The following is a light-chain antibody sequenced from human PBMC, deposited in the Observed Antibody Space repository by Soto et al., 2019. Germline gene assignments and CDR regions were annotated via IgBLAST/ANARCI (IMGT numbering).Light chain of an antibody. CDR2: EVN. CDR3: ASYTRIITWV. V-gene: IGLV2-14*01. CDR1: SSDVGAYNY. J-gene: IGLJ3*02. Sequence: QSALTQPASVSGSPGQSITISCTGTSSDVGAYNYVSWFQQRPGKAPKVMIYEVNNRPSGVSNRFSGSKSDNTASLTISGLQPEDEADYYCASYTRIITWVFGGGTKVTVL.